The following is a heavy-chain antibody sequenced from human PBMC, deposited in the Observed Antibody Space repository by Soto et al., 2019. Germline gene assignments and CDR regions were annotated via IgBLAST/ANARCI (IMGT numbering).Heavy chain of an antibody. CDR1: GFTFSSYG. D-gene: IGHD6-19*01. CDR3: AKGVPGIAVAGTGYFQH. Sequence: GGSLRLSCAASGFTFSSYGMHWVRQAPGKGLEWVAVIWYDGSNKYYADSVKGRFTISRDNSKNTLYLQMNSLRAEDTAVYYCAKGVPGIAVAGTGYFQHWGQGTLVTVSS. J-gene: IGHJ1*01. V-gene: IGHV3-33*06. CDR2: IWYDGSNK.